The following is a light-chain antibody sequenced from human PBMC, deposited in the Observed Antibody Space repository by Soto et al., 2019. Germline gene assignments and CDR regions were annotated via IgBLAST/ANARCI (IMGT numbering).Light chain of an antibody. J-gene: IGLJ2*01. Sequence: QSALTQPASVSGSPGQSITISCTGTSSDVGTYNYVSWYQQHPGKAPKLMIYEVSNRPSGVSNRFSGSKSGNTASLTISGLQAEDEADYYCSSYTSISSVFGGGTQLTVL. CDR3: SSYTSISSV. CDR1: SSDVGTYNY. CDR2: EVS. V-gene: IGLV2-14*01.